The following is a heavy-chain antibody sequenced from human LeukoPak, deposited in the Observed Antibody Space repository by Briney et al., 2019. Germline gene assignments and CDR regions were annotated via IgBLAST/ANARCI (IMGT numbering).Heavy chain of an antibody. CDR2: IYYSGIT. D-gene: IGHD3-10*01. J-gene: IGHJ6*02. CDR3: ASRVSYYGSGSYYYYYGMDV. CDR1: GDSINSRSYY. Sequence: PSETLSLTCTVSGDSINSRSYYWGWIRQPPGKGLEWIGSIYYSGITYYNPSLKSRVTISVDKSKNQFSLKLSSVTAADTAVYYCASRVSYYGSGSYYYYYGMDVWGQGTTVTVSS. V-gene: IGHV4-39*07.